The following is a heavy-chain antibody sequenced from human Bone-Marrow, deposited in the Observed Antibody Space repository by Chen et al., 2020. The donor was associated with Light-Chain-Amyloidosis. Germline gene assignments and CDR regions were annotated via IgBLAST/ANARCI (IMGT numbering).Heavy chain of an antibody. J-gene: IGHJ4*02. V-gene: IGHV5-51*01. CDR3: ARRRDGYNFDY. D-gene: IGHD5-12*01. CDR2: IYPDDSAA. CDR1: GYTFPNYW. Sequence: EVQLEQSGPEVKKPGESLKISCKGSGYTFPNYWIGWVRQMPGKGLEWMGVIYPDDSAARYIPCLEGQVTISADKSITTADLQWRSLKASDTAMYYCARRRDGYNFDYWGQGTLVTVSS.